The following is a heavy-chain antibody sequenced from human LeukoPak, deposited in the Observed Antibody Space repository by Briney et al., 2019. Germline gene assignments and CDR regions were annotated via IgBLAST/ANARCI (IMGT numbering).Heavy chain of an antibody. Sequence: SEPLSLTCSVSGASLRSNNWWSWIRQPPGEGLGWIGEIYHSGSTNYNPSHKSRVTIPVDTSNNQCSLELGSVTASDTAVYFCARSLEGDDYGDSDWGQGTLVTVSS. J-gene: IGHJ4*02. CDR3: ARSLEGDDYGDSD. V-gene: IGHV4-4*02. D-gene: IGHD4-17*01. CDR2: IYHSGST. CDR1: GASLRSNNW.